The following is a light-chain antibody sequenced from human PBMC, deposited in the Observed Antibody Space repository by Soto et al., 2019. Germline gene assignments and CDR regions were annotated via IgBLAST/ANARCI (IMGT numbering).Light chain of an antibody. CDR1: SSDVGNYKY. CDR3: FSYTSTGTYV. V-gene: IGLV2-14*01. CDR2: EVS. J-gene: IGLJ1*01. Sequence: QSALTQPASVSGSPGQSITIACTGTSSDVGNYKYVSWYQQHPGKAPKLMIYEVSNRPSGVYNRFSGSKSGNTASLTISGLQAEDETDYYCFSYTSTGTYVFGTGTKVTV.